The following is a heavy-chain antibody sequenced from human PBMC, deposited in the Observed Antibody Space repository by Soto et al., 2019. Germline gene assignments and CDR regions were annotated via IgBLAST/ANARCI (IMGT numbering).Heavy chain of an antibody. V-gene: IGHV4-34*01. D-gene: IGHD1-26*01. Sequence: QVQLQQWGAGLLKPSETLSLTCAVYGGSFNGYYWSWIRQPPGKGLEWIGEINHSGRTNFNPSLKSRVTISVDTSKNQFSLKLTSVPAADTAMYYCTSCSGSYLDYWGQGSLVTVSS. CDR1: GGSFNGYY. J-gene: IGHJ4*02. CDR2: INHSGRT. CDR3: TSCSGSYLDY.